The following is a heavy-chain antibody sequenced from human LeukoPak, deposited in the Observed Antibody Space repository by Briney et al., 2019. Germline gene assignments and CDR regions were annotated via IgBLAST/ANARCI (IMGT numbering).Heavy chain of an antibody. D-gene: IGHD3-22*01. CDR2: IYHSGST. CDR1: GGSISSGGYS. CDR3: ARGKMYYYDSSGYYWDNWFDP. V-gene: IGHV4-30-2*01. Sequence: SETLSLTCAVSGGSISSGGYSWSWIRQPPGKGLEWIGYIYHSGSTYYNPSLKSRVTISVDRSKNQFSLKLSSVTAADTAVYYCARGKMYYYDSSGYYWDNWFDPWGQGTLVTVSS. J-gene: IGHJ5*02.